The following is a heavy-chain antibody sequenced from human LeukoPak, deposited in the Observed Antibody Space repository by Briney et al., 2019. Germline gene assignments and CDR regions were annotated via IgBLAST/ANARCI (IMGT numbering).Heavy chain of an antibody. D-gene: IGHD4-23*01. Sequence: GGSLRLSCAAPRFTFSSYAMHWVRQAPGKGLEYVSAISSSGDSTYYANSVRGRFTISRDNSKNTLYLQMGSLRPEDTAVYFCASSFGSNKNPFDYWGQGTLVTVSS. CDR2: ISSSGDST. V-gene: IGHV3-64*01. J-gene: IGHJ4*02. CDR3: ASSFGSNKNPFDY. CDR1: RFTFSSYA.